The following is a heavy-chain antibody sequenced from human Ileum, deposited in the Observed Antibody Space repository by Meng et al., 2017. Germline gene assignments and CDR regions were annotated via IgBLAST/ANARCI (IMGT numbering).Heavy chain of an antibody. CDR2: INHSGST. Sequence: LHQWGAVLYKRSQTLSLASAVYGGSVNGYYCGCIRQPPGKGLEWIVEINHSGSTNYNPSLKSRVTISVDTSKNQFSLKLSSVTAADTAVYPTCLRRFVSWFDPWGQGTLVTVSS. V-gene: IGHV4-34*01. CDR1: GGSVNGYY. J-gene: IGHJ5*02. D-gene: IGHD5/OR15-5a*01. CDR3: CLRRFVSWFDP.